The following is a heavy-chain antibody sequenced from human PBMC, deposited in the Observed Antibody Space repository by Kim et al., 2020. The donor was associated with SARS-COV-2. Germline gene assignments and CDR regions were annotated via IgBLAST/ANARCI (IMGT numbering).Heavy chain of an antibody. CDR3: AKDVVPDYYYYYGMDV. Sequence: GGSLRLSCAASGFTFSSYGMHWVRQAPGKGLEWVAVISYDGSNKYYADSVKGRFTISRDNSKNTLYPQMNSLRAEDTAVYYCAKDVVPDYYYYYGMDVWGQGTTVTVSS. CDR2: ISYDGSNK. V-gene: IGHV3-30*18. J-gene: IGHJ6*02. CDR1: GFTFSSYG. D-gene: IGHD2-2*01.